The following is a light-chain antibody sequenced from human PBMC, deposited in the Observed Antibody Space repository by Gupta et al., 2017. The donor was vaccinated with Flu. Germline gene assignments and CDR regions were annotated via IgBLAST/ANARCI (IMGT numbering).Light chain of an antibody. Sequence: QSVLTQPPSVSAAPGQTVTISCSGSSSNIENNYVSWYQQLPGTAPKLLIYENSKRPSGIPDRFSGSKSDTSATLGITGLQTGDEADYYCGTWDSSLSAWVFGGGTKLTVL. J-gene: IGLJ3*02. CDR3: GTWDSSLSAWV. CDR1: SSNIENNY. V-gene: IGLV1-51*01. CDR2: ENS.